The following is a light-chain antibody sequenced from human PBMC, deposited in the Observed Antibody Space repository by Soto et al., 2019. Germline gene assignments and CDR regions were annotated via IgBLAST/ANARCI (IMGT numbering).Light chain of an antibody. Sequence: DIQMTQSPSTLSASVGDRVTITCRASQSISSWLAWYQQKPGQAPKLLIYDASSLESGVPSRIIGSVAGTEVTLTISSLLPDDFATYYHQQDNSYSPITFGHGTKVDIK. V-gene: IGKV1-5*01. CDR3: QQDNSYSPIT. CDR1: QSISSW. CDR2: DAS. J-gene: IGKJ3*01.